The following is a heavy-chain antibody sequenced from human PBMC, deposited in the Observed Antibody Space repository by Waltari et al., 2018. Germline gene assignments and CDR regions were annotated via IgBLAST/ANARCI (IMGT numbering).Heavy chain of an antibody. D-gene: IGHD3-16*01. CDR1: GFTFSSYA. CDR3: ADLGWGGAASDY. Sequence: EVQLLESGGGLVQPGGSLRLSCAASGFTFSSYALSWVRQAPGTGLDWVSAIRGSGGSTYSPAPVKGRFTSSRDNSKNTLYLQMNSRGAEDTAVYYCADLGWGGAASDYWGQGTLVTVSS. CDR2: IRGSGGST. J-gene: IGHJ4*02. V-gene: IGHV3-23*01.